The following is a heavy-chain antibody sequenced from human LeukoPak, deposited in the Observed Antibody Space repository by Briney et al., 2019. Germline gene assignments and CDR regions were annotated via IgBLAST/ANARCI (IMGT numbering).Heavy chain of an antibody. Sequence: TASETLSLTCAVSGYSISSGYYWGWIRQPPGKGLGWIGSIYHSGSTYYNPSLKSRVTISVDTSKNQFSLKLSSVTAADPAVYYCARDRGVWYFDLWGRGTLVIVSS. D-gene: IGHD3-10*01. V-gene: IGHV4-38-2*02. J-gene: IGHJ2*01. CDR1: GYSISSGYY. CDR2: IYHSGST. CDR3: ARDRGVWYFDL.